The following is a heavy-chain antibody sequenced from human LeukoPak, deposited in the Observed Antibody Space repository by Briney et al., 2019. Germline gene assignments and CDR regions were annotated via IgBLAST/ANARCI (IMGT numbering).Heavy chain of an antibody. D-gene: IGHD3-3*01. Sequence: PSQTLSLTCTVSRGSISSGDYYWRWLRQPPGKGLEWIGYIYYSGSTYYNPSLKSRVTISVDTSKNQFSLKLSSVTAADTAVYYCARDEKTYYDFWSGNIPGAFDIWGQGTMVTVSS. J-gene: IGHJ3*02. CDR1: RGSISSGDYY. CDR3: ARDEKTYYDFWSGNIPGAFDI. V-gene: IGHV4-30-4*08. CDR2: IYYSGST.